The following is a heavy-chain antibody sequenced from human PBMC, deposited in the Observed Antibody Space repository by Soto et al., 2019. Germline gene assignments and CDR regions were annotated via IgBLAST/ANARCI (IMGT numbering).Heavy chain of an antibody. CDR2: IYYSGST. J-gene: IGHJ6*02. V-gene: IGHV4-30-4*08. CDR3: ASLTPTSDYYYGMDV. Sequence: SETLSLTCTVSGGSISSSSYYWGWIRQPPGKGLEWIGYIYYSGSTYYNPSLKSRVTISVDTSKNQFSLKLSSVTAADTAVYYCASLTPTSDYYYGMDVWGQGTTVTVSS. CDR1: GGSISSSSYY. D-gene: IGHD3-16*01.